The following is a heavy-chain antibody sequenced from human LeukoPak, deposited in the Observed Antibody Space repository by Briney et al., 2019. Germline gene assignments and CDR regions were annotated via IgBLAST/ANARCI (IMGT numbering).Heavy chain of an antibody. J-gene: IGHJ4*02. Sequence: ETLSLTCAVYGGSFSGYYWSWIRQPPGKGLEWIGEINHSGSTYYNPSLKSRVTISVDTSKNQFSLKLSSVTAADTAVYYCARHLRLGYYFDYWGQGTLVTVSS. CDR1: GGSFSGYY. CDR2: INHSGST. D-gene: IGHD3-9*01. V-gene: IGHV4-34*01. CDR3: ARHLRLGYYFDY.